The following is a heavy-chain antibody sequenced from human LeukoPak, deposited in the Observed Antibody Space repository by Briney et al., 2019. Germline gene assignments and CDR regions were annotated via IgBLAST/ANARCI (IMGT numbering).Heavy chain of an antibody. Sequence: PSETLSLTCAVSGGSISSSNWWSWVRQAPGKGLEWVSSISGSGGSTYYADSVKGRFTISRDNSKNTLYLQMNSLGAEDTAVYYCARDLGVAPASPDYWGQGTLVTVSS. CDR3: ARDLGVAPASPDY. V-gene: IGHV3-23*01. D-gene: IGHD2-2*01. CDR2: ISGSGGST. J-gene: IGHJ4*02. CDR1: GGSISSSN.